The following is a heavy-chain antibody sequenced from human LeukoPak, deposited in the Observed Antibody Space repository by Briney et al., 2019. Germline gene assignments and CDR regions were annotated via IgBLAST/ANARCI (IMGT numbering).Heavy chain of an antibody. CDR2: INHSGST. J-gene: IGHJ4*02. D-gene: IGHD2-2*01. V-gene: IGHV4-34*01. CDR3: ARYLRYCSSTSCYYHYFDY. Sequence: GSLRLSCAASGFTFSNAWMSWVRQAPGKGLEWIGEINHSGSTNYNPSLKSRVTISVDTSKNQFSLKLSSVTAADTAVYYCARYLRYCSSTSCYYHYFDYWGQGTLVTVSS. CDR1: GFTFSNAW.